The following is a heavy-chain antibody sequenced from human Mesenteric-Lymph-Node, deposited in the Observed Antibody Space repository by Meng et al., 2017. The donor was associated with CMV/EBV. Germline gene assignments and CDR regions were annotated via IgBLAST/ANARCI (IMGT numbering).Heavy chain of an antibody. D-gene: IGHD3-16*01. CDR1: GFAFSSYA. Sequence: GESLKISCAASGFAFSSYALHWVRQAPGKGLMWVSRINTDMTNTNYVDSAKGRFAISRDNAKNTLYLQMNSLRAEDTAVYYCARAGGGPGGFDYWGQGALVTVSS. V-gene: IGHV3-74*01. CDR3: ARAGGGPGGFDY. CDR2: INTDMTNT. J-gene: IGHJ4*02.